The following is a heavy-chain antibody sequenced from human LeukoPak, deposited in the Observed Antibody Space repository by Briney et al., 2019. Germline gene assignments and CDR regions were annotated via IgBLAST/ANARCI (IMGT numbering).Heavy chain of an antibody. V-gene: IGHV3-23*01. CDR1: GFTFSSYA. Sequence: GGSLRLSCAASGFTFSSYAMSWVRQAPGKGLEWVSAISGSGGSTYYADSVKGRFTISRGNSKNTLYLQMNSLRAEDTAVYYCANLDRITMVRGVISSLYYYYGMDVWGQGTTVTVSS. CDR3: ANLDRITMVRGVISSLYYYYGMDV. CDR2: ISGSGGST. J-gene: IGHJ6*02. D-gene: IGHD3-10*01.